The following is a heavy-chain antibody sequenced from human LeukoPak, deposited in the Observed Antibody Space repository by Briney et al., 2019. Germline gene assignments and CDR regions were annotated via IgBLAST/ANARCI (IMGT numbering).Heavy chain of an antibody. V-gene: IGHV3-21*01. D-gene: IGHD3-10*01. CDR3: ATIWFGELSNAFDI. CDR1: GFTFSSYW. Sequence: GGSLRLSCAASGFTFSSYWMNWVRQAPGKGLEWVASISSSSSYIYYADSVKGRFTISRDNAKNSLYLQMNSLRAEDTAVYYCATIWFGELSNAFDIWGQGTMVTVSS. J-gene: IGHJ3*02. CDR2: ISSSSSYI.